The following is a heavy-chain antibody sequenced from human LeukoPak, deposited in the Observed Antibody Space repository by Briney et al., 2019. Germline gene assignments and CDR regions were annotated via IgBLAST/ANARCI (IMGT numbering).Heavy chain of an antibody. CDR1: GFTFSSYA. CDR2: ISGSGGSA. J-gene: IGHJ5*01. D-gene: IGHD3-10*01. Sequence: GGSLRLSCAASGFTFSSYAMSWVRQAPGKGLEWVSAISGSGGSAYYADSVKGRFTISRDNSKNTLYLQMNSLRGEDTAAYYCAKDAVRGSGRINWFDSWGQGTLVTVSS. CDR3: AKDAVRGSGRINWFDS. V-gene: IGHV3-23*01.